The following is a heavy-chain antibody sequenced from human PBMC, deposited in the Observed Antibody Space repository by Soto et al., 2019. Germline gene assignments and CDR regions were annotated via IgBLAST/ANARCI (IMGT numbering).Heavy chain of an antibody. CDR3: AKDRYFDSYHFAY. J-gene: IGHJ4*02. V-gene: IGHV3-30*04. CDR2: ISYDGTDS. Sequence: PGGSLRLSCAVSGFTFTAFAIHWGRQSPGKGLEWVAVISYDGTDSHYADSVKGRLTISRDNSKNTVFLQINSLTTEDTAVYYCAKDRYFDSYHFAYWGQGTRVTVS. D-gene: IGHD3-9*01. CDR1: GFTFTAFA.